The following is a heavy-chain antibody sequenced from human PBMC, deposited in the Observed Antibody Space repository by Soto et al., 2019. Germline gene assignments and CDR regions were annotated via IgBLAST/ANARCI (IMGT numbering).Heavy chain of an antibody. Sequence: SETLSLTCAVYGGSFSGYYWSWIRQPPGKGLEWIGEINHSGSTNYNPSLLSRVTISVDTSKNEFSLRLTSVTAADTGVYYCARLNGYCLRTNCHGYYGMDVWGQGTTVTVSS. CDR1: GGSFSGYY. CDR2: INHSGST. V-gene: IGHV4-34*01. D-gene: IGHD2-2*03. CDR3: ARLNGYCLRTNCHGYYGMDV. J-gene: IGHJ6*02.